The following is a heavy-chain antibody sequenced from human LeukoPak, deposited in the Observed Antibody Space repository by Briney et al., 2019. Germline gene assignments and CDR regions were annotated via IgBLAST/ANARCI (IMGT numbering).Heavy chain of an antibody. CDR3: VRNYWGSNYFDS. CDR2: VYYSGNT. D-gene: IGHD3-16*01. J-gene: IGHJ4*02. Sequence: SETLSLTCTVSGDSISKCYWSWIRQPPRKGLEWIGYVYYSGNTDYNPSLKSRVTISIDTSNNQFSLKLNSVTAADSAIYYCVRNYWGSNYFDSWGQGTLATVSS. CDR1: GDSISKCY. V-gene: IGHV4-59*01.